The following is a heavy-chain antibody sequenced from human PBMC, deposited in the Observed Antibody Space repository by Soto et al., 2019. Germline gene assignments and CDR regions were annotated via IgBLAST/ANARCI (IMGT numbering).Heavy chain of an antibody. CDR2: IYHSGST. CDR1: GGSVSSGSYY. Sequence: QVQLPESGPGLVKPSETLSLTCTVSGGSVSSGSYYWGWIRQPPGKGLEWIGYIYHSGSTNYNPSLKRRVTISVDASEHQFSMSLTSVAATDTAVYCCAGLSAAWFVPWGEGSLITVAS. CDR3: AGLSAAWFVP. V-gene: IGHV4-61*01. D-gene: IGHD2-15*01. J-gene: IGHJ5*02.